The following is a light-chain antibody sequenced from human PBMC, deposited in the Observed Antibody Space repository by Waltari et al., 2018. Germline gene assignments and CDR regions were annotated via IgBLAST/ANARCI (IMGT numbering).Light chain of an antibody. J-gene: IGLJ2*01. Sequence: QSILTQAPSVSGTPGQRVTISCSGSSSNIGRNPVNWYHQLPGTAPKLLIYYNNQRPSWVPDRFSGSKSGTSASLAISGLQSEDEAVYYCAAWDDSQDAYLVFGGGTKLTVL. CDR3: AAWDDSQDAYLV. CDR2: YNN. V-gene: IGLV1-44*01. CDR1: SSNIGRNP.